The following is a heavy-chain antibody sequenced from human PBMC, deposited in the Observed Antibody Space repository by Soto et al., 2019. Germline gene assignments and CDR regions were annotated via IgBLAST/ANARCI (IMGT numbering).Heavy chain of an antibody. J-gene: IGHJ5*02. CDR1: GGSFSGYY. Sequence: PSETLSLTCAVYGGSFSGYYWSWIRQPPGKGQEWIGEINHSGSTNYNPSLKSRVTISVDTSKNQFSLKLSSVTAADTAVYYCSRGCYDYVWGSYRHNWFDPWGQGTLVTVSS. V-gene: IGHV4-34*01. CDR2: INHSGST. CDR3: SRGCYDYVWGSYRHNWFDP. D-gene: IGHD3-16*02.